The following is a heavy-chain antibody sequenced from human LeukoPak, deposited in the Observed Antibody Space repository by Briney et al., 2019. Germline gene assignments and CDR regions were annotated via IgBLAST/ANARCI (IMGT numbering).Heavy chain of an antibody. CDR3: AKDLGGSGEFDY. V-gene: IGHV3-23*01. Sequence: GGSLRLSCAASGFTFSSYAMSWVRQAPGKGLEWVSAISGSGGSTYYADSVKGRFTISRDNSKNTLYLQMNSLRAEDTAVYYYAKDLGGSGEFDYWGQGTLVTVSS. CDR2: ISGSGGST. CDR1: GFTFSSYA. D-gene: IGHD3-16*01. J-gene: IGHJ4*02.